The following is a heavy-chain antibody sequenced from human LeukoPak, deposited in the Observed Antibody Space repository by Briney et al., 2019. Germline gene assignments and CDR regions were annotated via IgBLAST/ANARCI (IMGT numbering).Heavy chain of an antibody. D-gene: IGHD3-22*01. Sequence: GGSLRLSCAASGFTFSDYYMSWIRQAPGKGLEWVSSISSTGGTTYYADSVKGRFTISRDNSKNTLYLQMNSLRAEDTAVYYCAKALEDYYDSSGYPVGDWGQGTLVTVSS. CDR1: GFTFSDYY. CDR2: ISSTGGTT. CDR3: AKALEDYYDSSGYPVGD. V-gene: IGHV3-23*01. J-gene: IGHJ4*02.